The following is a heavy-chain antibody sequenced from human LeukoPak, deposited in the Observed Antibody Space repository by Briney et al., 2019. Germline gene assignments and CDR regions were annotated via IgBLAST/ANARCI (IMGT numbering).Heavy chain of an antibody. J-gene: IGHJ4*02. D-gene: IGHD3-10*01. CDR1: GYTLTELS. CDR3: AVEGYLGEYYFDY. V-gene: IGHV1-24*01. CDR2: FDPEDGAT. Sequence: ASVKVSCKVSGYTLTELSMHWVRQAPGKGLEWMGGFDPEDGATIYAQKFQGRVTMTEDTSTNTAYMELSSLRSEDTAVYYCAVEGYLGEYYFDYWGQGTLVTVSS.